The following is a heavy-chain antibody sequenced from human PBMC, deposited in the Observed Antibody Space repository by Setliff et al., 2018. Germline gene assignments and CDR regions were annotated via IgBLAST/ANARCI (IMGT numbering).Heavy chain of an antibody. CDR1: GGSISSSSYY. Sequence: LSLTCTVSGGSISSSSYYWGWIRQPPGKGLEWIGSIYYSGSTYYNPSLKSRVTISVDTSKNQFSLKVSSVTAADTAVYYCARSFSRREKFLLDYWGQGALVTVSS. CDR3: ARSFSRREKFLLDY. V-gene: IGHV4-39*07. J-gene: IGHJ4*02. CDR2: IYYSGST.